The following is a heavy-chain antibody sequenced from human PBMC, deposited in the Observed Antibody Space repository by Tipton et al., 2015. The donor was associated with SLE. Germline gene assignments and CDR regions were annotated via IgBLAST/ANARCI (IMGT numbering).Heavy chain of an antibody. D-gene: IGHD4-17*01. Sequence: TLSLTCTVSGGSISSSSYYWGWIRQPPGKGLEWIGSIYYSGSTYYNPSLKSRVTISVDTSKNQFSLKLSSVTAADTAVYYCARAVYYGDYVDYWGQGTLVTVSS. CDR1: GGSISSSSYY. CDR3: ARAVYYGDYVDY. CDR2: IYYSGST. J-gene: IGHJ4*02. V-gene: IGHV4-39*07.